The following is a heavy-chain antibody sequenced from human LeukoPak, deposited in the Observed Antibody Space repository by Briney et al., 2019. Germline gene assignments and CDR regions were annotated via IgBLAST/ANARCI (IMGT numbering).Heavy chain of an antibody. CDR2: IKQDGSEK. V-gene: IGHV3-7*01. CDR1: GFTFSSYA. CDR3: ARELVYYRSGLDY. D-gene: IGHD3-10*01. J-gene: IGHJ4*02. Sequence: GGSLRLSCAAFGFTFSSYAMSWVRQAPGKGLEWVANIKQDGSEKYYVDSVKGRFTISRDNAKNSLYLQMNSLRAEDTAVYYCARELVYYRSGLDYWGQGTLVTVSS.